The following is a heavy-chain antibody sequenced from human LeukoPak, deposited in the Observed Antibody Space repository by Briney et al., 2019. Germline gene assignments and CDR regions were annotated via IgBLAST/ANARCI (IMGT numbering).Heavy chain of an antibody. Sequence: GGSLRLSCAASGFTFSGYAIHWVRQAPGKGLEWVAVISSDGRDKHHADSVRGRFTISRDNSKNTLYLQTNSLRAEDTAVYYCARDLRRFAAYYFDYWGQGTLVTVSS. V-gene: IGHV3-30*03. CDR1: GFTFSGYA. CDR2: ISSDGRDK. CDR3: ARDLRRFAAYYFDY. D-gene: IGHD4-17*01. J-gene: IGHJ4*02.